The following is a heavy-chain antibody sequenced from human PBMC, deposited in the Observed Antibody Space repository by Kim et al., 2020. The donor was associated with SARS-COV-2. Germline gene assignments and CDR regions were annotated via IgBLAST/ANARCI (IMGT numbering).Heavy chain of an antibody. CDR1: GFSVTNTW. CDR3: SWGVGIAGPGNYFDY. Sequence: GGSLRLSCAASGFSVTNTWMNWVLQAPGKGLEWVGRITSVGATHFAAPVKGRFTISRDDSKNTLYLQMDSLETEDTGVYYCSWGVGIAGPGNYFDYWGQG. J-gene: IGHJ4*02. D-gene: IGHD6-13*01. V-gene: IGHV3-15*01. CDR2: ITSVGAT.